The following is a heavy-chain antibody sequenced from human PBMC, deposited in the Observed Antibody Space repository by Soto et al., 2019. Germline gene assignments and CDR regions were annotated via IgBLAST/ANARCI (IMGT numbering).Heavy chain of an antibody. V-gene: IGHV4-38-2*01. CDR1: GYSISSGYY. J-gene: IGHJ3*02. Sequence: SETLSLTCAVSGYSISSGYYWGWIRQPPGKGLGWIGSIYHSGSTYYNPSLKSRVTISVDTSKNQFSLKLSSVTAADTAVYYCARARGAGGTMIEGGAFDIWGQGTMVTVSS. CDR3: ARARGAGGTMIEGGAFDI. CDR2: IYHSGST. D-gene: IGHD3-22*01.